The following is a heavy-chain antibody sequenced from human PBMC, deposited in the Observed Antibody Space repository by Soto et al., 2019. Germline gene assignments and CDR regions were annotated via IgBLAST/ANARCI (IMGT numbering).Heavy chain of an antibody. Sequence: EVQLVESGGGLVQPGGSLRLSCAASGFTFSSHDMHWVRQATGKGLEWVSGIDSAGDAKYPASVKGRFTISRENAKNSLHLQMNSLRAGDTAVYYCARGGIWGVSWNWFDTWGQGTLVTVSS. J-gene: IGHJ5*02. CDR2: IDSAGDA. CDR3: ARGGIWGVSWNWFDT. V-gene: IGHV3-13*01. CDR1: GFTFSSHD. D-gene: IGHD3-10*01.